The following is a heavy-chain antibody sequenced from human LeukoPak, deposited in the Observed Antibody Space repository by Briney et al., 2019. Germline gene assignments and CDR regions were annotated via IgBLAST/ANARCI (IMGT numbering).Heavy chain of an antibody. J-gene: IGHJ4*02. Sequence: GGSLRLSCAASGFTFSSYATSWVRQAPGKGLEWVSGISGSGDNTYYADSVKGRFTISRDNSKNTLYLQMNSLRAEDTAVYYCANTFSGWYSFFDYWGQGTLVTVSS. CDR2: ISGSGDNT. D-gene: IGHD6-19*01. CDR1: GFTFSSYA. V-gene: IGHV3-23*01. CDR3: ANTFSGWYSFFDY.